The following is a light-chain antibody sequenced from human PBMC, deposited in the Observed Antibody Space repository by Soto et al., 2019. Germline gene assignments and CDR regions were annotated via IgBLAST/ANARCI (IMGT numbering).Light chain of an antibody. Sequence: QSVLTQSPSASGSPGQSVTISCTGTSSDIGGYNSVSWYQQHPGKAPKVMIYDVSKRPSGVPDRFSGSKSGNTASLTVSALQAEDEADYYCISYTGSSTSYVFGSGTKLTVL. CDR3: ISYTGSSTSYV. CDR2: DVS. V-gene: IGLV2-8*01. J-gene: IGLJ1*01. CDR1: SSDIGGYNS.